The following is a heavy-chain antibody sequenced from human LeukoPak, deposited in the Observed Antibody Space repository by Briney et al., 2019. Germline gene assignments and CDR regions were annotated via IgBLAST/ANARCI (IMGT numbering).Heavy chain of an antibody. V-gene: IGHV4-39*07. CDR3: ARDVVAGRGGFDY. J-gene: IGHJ4*02. CDR1: GASLSSSSYY. CDR2: IYYSGRT. Sequence: SENLSLNCTVSGASLSSSSYYWGWIRQPPGTGLEWIGRIYYSGRTYYNPSLKSRVTISVDTSKNQFSLKPSSVTAADTAVYYCARDVVAGRGGFDYWGQGTLVTVS. D-gene: IGHD6-19*01.